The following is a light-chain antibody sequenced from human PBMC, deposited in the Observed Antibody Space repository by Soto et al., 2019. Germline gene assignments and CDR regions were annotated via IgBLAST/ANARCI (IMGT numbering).Light chain of an antibody. J-gene: IGLJ2*01. CDR3: RSYTSSNTGV. V-gene: IGLV2-14*03. Sequence: QSALTQPASVSGSPGQSITISCTGTSSDVGGYDYVSWYQHHPGKAHKLMIYDVSNRPSGVSNRFSGSKSGNTASLTISGLQAEDEADYYCRSYTSSNTGVFGGGTKLTVL. CDR1: SSDVGGYDY. CDR2: DVS.